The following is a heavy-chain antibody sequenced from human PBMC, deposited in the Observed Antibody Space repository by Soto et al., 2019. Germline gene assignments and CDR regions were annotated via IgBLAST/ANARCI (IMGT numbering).Heavy chain of an antibody. CDR2: IYYSGST. CDR1: GGSISSSSYY. J-gene: IGHJ4*02. D-gene: IGHD3-22*01. CDR3: ARLYYDSSGYYY. Sequence: SETLSLTCTVSGGSISSSSYYWGWIRQPPGKGLEWIGSIYYSGSTYYNPSLKSRVTISVDTSKNQFSLKLSSVTAADTAVYYCARLYYDSSGYYYWGQGTLVTVSS. V-gene: IGHV4-39*01.